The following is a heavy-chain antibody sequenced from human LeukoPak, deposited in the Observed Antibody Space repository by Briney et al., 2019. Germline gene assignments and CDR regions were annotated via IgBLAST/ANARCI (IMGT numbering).Heavy chain of an antibody. CDR1: GFRVSDYY. Sequence: GGSLRLSCAVSGFRVSDYYMSWVRQVPGKGLEWVARIKEDLSDIYYVDSVRGRFTISRDNAKKSLFLQMSSLRAEDTALYYCARGGQTRFDLWGQGKMVTVSS. CDR2: IKEDLSDI. V-gene: IGHV3-7*01. CDR3: ARGGQTRFDL. J-gene: IGHJ5*02. D-gene: IGHD2-15*01.